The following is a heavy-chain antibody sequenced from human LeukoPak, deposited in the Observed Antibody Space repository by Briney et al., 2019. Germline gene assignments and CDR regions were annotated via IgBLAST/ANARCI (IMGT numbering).Heavy chain of an antibody. CDR1: GGSISSGGYY. J-gene: IGHJ4*02. V-gene: IGHV4-31*03. Sequence: SETLSLTCTVSGGSISSGGYYWSWIRQHPGKGLEWIGYIYYSGSTNYNPSLKSRVTISVDTSKNQFSLKLSSVTAADTAVYYCARQRWELPYFDYWGQGTLVTVSS. CDR2: IYYSGST. D-gene: IGHD1-26*01. CDR3: ARQRWELPYFDY.